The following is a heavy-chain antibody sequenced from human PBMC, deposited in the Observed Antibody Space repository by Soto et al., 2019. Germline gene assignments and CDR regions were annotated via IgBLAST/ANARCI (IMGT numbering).Heavy chain of an antibody. D-gene: IGHD3-9*01. J-gene: IGHJ6*02. CDR3: ARVSRFDYDIFVPDYYYDGMDV. CDR2: ISAYNGNT. CDR1: GYTFTSYG. Sequence: ASVKVSCKASGYTFTSYGISWVRQAPGQGLEWMGWISAYNGNTTYAQKLQGRVTMTTDTSTSTAYMELRSLRSDDTAVYYCARVSRFDYDIFVPDYYYDGMDVWGQGTTVTV. V-gene: IGHV1-18*01.